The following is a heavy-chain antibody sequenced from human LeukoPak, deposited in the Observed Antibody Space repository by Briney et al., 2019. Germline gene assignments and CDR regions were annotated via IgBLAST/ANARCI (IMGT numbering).Heavy chain of an antibody. CDR2: IYHSGST. CDR1: GYSISSGYY. D-gene: IGHD3-3*01. Sequence: SETLSLTCTVSGYSISSGYYWGWIRQPPGKGLEWIGSIYHSGSTYYNPSLKRRGTISVDTAKNQFSLTLSSVTAADTAVYYCAREAPRLWSGYFSNFDYWGQGTLVTVSS. CDR3: AREAPRLWSGYFSNFDY. V-gene: IGHV4-38-2*02. J-gene: IGHJ4*02.